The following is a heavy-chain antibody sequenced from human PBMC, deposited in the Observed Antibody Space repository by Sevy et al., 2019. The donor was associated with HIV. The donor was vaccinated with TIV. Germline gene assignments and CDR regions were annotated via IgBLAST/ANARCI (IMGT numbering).Heavy chain of an antibody. CDR1: GFTFSSYA. CDR2: ISYDGSNK. J-gene: IGHJ6*02. V-gene: IGHV3-30*04. CDR3: AREDYYGMDV. Sequence: GGSLRLSCAASGFTFSSYAMHWVRQAPGKGLEWVAVISYDGSNKYYADSVKGRFTISRDNSKNTLYLQMNSLRAEDAAVYYCAREDYYGMDVWGQGTTVTVSS.